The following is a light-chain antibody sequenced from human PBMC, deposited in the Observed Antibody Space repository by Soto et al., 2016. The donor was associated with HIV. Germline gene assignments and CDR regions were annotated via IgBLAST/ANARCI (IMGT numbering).Light chain of an antibody. J-gene: IGKJ2*01. CDR2: ATS. V-gene: IGKV1-6*01. CDR3: LQDYDRPYT. CDR1: QGIKNE. Sequence: IQMTQSPSSLSASVGDTVTITCRASQGIKNELGWYQQKPGKAPKLLIYATSSLGGGVPSRFSGSGSGTDFTLTISSLQPEXSASYFCLQDYDRPYTFGQGTKLEIK.